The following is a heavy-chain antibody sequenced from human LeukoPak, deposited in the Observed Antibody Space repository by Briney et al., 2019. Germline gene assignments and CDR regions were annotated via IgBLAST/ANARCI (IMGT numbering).Heavy chain of an antibody. D-gene: IGHD3-3*01. J-gene: IGHJ3*02. V-gene: IGHV3-21*01. CDR3: ARLSALRSLEWLFADAFDI. CDR1: GFTFSSYS. CDR2: ISSSSSYI. Sequence: GGSLRLSCAASGFTFSSYSMNWVRQAPGKGLEWVSSISSSSSYIYYADSVKGRFTISRDNAKNSLYLQMNSLRAEDTAVYYCARLSALRSLEWLFADAFDIWGQGTMVTVSS.